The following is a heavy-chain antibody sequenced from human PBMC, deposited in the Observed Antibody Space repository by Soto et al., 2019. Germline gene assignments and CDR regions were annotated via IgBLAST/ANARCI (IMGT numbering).Heavy chain of an antibody. CDR3: ARDMEAVAASAFDI. CDR2: IWYDGSNK. V-gene: IGHV3-33*01. CDR1: GFTFSSYG. Sequence: GGSLRLSCAASGFTFSSYGMHWVRQAPGKGLEWVAVIWYDGSNKYYADSVKGRFTISRDNSKNTLYLQMNSLRAEDTAVYYCARDMEAVAASAFDIWGQGTMVTVSS. J-gene: IGHJ3*02. D-gene: IGHD6-19*01.